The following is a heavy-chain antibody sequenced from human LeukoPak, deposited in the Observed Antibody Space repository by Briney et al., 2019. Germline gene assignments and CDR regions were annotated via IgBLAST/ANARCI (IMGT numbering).Heavy chain of an antibody. CDR1: GYTFTSYS. V-gene: IGHV1-18*01. D-gene: IGHD3-3*01. Sequence: GASVKVSCKASGYTFTSYSISWVRQAPGQGLEWMGWISAYNGNINYAQKLQGRVTMTTDTSTSTAYMELRSLRSDDTAVYYCARIGFLEWLTSYYYYGMDVWGQGTTVTVSS. CDR2: ISAYNGNI. CDR3: ARIGFLEWLTSYYYYGMDV. J-gene: IGHJ6*02.